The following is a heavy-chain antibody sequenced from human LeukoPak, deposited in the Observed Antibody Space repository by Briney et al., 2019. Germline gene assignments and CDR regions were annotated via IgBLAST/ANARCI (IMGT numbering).Heavy chain of an antibody. CDR2: ISSSGNTT. Sequence: PGGSLRLSCAASGFTFSDYYMSWIRQAPGKGLECISYISSSGNTTYYADSVKGRFTISRDNAKDSLHLQMNSLRAEDTAVYYCAKDRQIAVAGTGWYYYYMDVWGKGTTVTISS. CDR3: AKDRQIAVAGTGWYYYYMDV. V-gene: IGHV3-11*01. J-gene: IGHJ6*03. D-gene: IGHD6-19*01. CDR1: GFTFSDYY.